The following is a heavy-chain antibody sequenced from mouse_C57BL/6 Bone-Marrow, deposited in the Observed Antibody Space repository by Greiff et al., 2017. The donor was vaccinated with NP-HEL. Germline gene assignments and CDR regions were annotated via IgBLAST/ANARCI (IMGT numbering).Heavy chain of an antibody. CDR1: GFTFSSYA. J-gene: IGHJ4*01. CDR2: ISSGGDYI. CDR3: TRVWLRRSYYAMDY. D-gene: IGHD2-2*01. V-gene: IGHV5-9-1*02. Sequence: EVLLVESGEGLVKPGGSLKLSCAASGFTFSSYAMPWVPQTPEKGLEWVAYISSGGDYIYYADTVKGRFTISRDNARNTLLLQMSSLKSEDTAMYYCTRVWLRRSYYAMDYWGQGTSVTVSS.